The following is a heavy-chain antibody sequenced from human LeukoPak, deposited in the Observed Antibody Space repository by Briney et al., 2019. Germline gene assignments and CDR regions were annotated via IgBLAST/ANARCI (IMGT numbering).Heavy chain of an antibody. Sequence: PGGSLRLSCAASEFTFSSYSMNWVRQAPGKGLEWVSSISSSSTYIYYADSAKGRFTISRDNSKNTLYLQMNSLRAEDTAVYYCVKRRDAYPIRGTFDSWGQGALVTVSS. CDR2: ISSSSTYI. CDR1: EFTFSSYS. CDR3: VKRRDAYPIRGTFDS. J-gene: IGHJ4*02. D-gene: IGHD5-24*01. V-gene: IGHV3-21*04.